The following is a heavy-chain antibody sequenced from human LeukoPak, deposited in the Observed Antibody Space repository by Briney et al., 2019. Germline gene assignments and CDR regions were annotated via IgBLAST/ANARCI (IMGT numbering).Heavy chain of an antibody. J-gene: IGHJ4*02. V-gene: IGHV3-23*01. D-gene: IGHD3-9*01. CDR3: AKRGILTGYSSFDY. Sequence: GGSLRLSCGASGFTFSNSAMSWVRQAPGKGLEWVSVISGSGGSTDYTDPVKGRFTISRGNSKNTLYLQMNSLRAEDTAVYYCAKRGILTGYSSFDYWGQGTLVTVSS. CDR2: ISGSGGST. CDR1: GFTFSNSA.